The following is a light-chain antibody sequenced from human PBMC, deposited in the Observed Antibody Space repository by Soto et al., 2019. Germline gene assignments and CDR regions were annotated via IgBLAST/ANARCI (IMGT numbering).Light chain of an antibody. J-gene: IGKJ4*01. V-gene: IGKV3-20*01. Sequence: EIVLTQSPGSLSLSPGERATLSCRASQSVYNNYIAWYQHRPGPPPLLLIYGASTRAAVTPDRFSGSGSGTDFTLTITRLEHEDSALYYCQRYGSPVTFGGGTKVE. CDR2: GAS. CDR3: QRYGSPVT. CDR1: QSVYNNY.